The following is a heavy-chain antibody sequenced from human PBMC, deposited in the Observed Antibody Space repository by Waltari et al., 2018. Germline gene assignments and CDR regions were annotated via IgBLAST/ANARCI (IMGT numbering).Heavy chain of an antibody. Sequence: EVQLEESGGGLVQPGGSLRLSCAASGFTFSSHWMHWVRQAPGKGLVWGSRTNGEGRSRIYADSVKGRFTISRDNAKNTLYLQMNSLRAEDTAVYYCSRDLQHGDFGRGRDYWGQGTLVTVSS. J-gene: IGHJ4*02. D-gene: IGHD4-17*01. V-gene: IGHV3-74*01. CDR2: TNGEGRSR. CDR1: GFTFSSHW. CDR3: SRDLQHGDFGRGRDY.